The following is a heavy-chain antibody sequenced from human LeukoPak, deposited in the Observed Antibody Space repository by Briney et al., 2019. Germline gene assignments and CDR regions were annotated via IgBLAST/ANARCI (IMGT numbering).Heavy chain of an antibody. V-gene: IGHV3-72*01. CDR1: GPAFGDHF. J-gene: IGHJ4*02. CDR3: ATFFGYDFGY. CDR2: SRNKANSYTT. D-gene: IGHD5-12*01. Sequence: GGSLRLSCAASGPAFGDHFLDWVRQAPGKGLEWVGRSRNKANSYTTEYAASVKGRFTISRDDSKNSVYLQMNSLKAEDTAVYYCATFFGYDFGYWGQGTLVTVSS.